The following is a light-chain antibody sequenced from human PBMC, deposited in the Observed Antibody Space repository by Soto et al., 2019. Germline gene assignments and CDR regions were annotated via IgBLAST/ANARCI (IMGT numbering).Light chain of an antibody. J-gene: IGKJ1*01. CDR3: QQDGVSPRT. CDR2: GAS. CDR1: QSISSNF. Sequence: EIVLTQSPGTLSLSPGEGATLSCRASQSISSNFLAWYQQKRGQAPRLLIHGASNRATGIPDRFSGSGSGTDFTLTITRLEPEDFAVYYCQQDGVSPRTFGQGTKVDIK. V-gene: IGKV3-20*01.